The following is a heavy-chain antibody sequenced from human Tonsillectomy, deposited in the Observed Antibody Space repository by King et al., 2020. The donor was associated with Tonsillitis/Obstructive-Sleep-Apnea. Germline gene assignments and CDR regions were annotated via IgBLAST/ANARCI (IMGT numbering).Heavy chain of an antibody. CDR1: GFTFNNYA. CDR2: ISNTGGSA. J-gene: IGHJ4*02. D-gene: IGHD3-3*01. V-gene: IGHV3-64*01. CDR3: ARLGQYYDFWSGYYATEGYFDY. Sequence: VQLVESGGGLVQPGGSLRLSCVASGFTFNNYAMHWVRQAPGKGLEYVSAISNTGGSAYYAHSVKGRFTISRDNSKNTLYLQIGSLRAEDMAVYYCARLGQYYDFWSGYYATEGYFDYWGQGTLVTVSS.